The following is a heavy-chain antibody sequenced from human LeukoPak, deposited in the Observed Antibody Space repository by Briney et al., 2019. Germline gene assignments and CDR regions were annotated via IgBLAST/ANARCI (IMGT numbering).Heavy chain of an antibody. CDR1: GGSISSYY. V-gene: IGHV4-59*01. Sequence: SETLSLTCTVSGGSISSYYWSWIRQPPGKGLEWIGYIYYSGSTNYNPFFKSRVTISVDTSKNQFSLKISSVTAADTAVYYCAKDDGSRSYSVYWGQGTLVTVSS. D-gene: IGHD1-26*01. CDR2: IYYSGST. J-gene: IGHJ4*02. CDR3: AKDDGSRSYSVY.